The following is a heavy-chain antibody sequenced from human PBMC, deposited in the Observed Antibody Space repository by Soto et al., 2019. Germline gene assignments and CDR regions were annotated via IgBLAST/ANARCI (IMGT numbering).Heavy chain of an antibody. CDR1: GFTFSDYY. D-gene: IGHD3-3*01. J-gene: IGHJ5*02. CDR3: ARVRAGYDFWSGYYTPRFNWFDP. Sequence: QVQLVESGGGLVKPGGSLRLSCAASGFTFSDYYMSWIRQAPGKGLGWVSYISSSGSTIYYADSVKGRFTISRDNAKNSLYMQMNSLRAEDTAVYYCARVRAGYDFWSGYYTPRFNWFDPWGQGTLVTVSS. V-gene: IGHV3-11*01. CDR2: ISSSGSTI.